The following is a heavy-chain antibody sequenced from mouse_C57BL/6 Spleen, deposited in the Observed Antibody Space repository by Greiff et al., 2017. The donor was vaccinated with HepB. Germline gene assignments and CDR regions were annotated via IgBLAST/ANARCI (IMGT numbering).Heavy chain of an antibody. J-gene: IGHJ2*01. CDR1: GYTFTSYG. Sequence: LVESGAELARPGASVKLSCKASGYTFTSYGISWVKQRTGQGLEWIGEIYPRSGNTYYNEKFKGKATLTADKSSSTAYMELRSLTSEDSAVYFCARSEDYDPYYFDYWGQGTTLTVSS. V-gene: IGHV1-81*01. CDR3: ARSEDYDPYYFDY. D-gene: IGHD2-4*01. CDR2: IYPRSGNT.